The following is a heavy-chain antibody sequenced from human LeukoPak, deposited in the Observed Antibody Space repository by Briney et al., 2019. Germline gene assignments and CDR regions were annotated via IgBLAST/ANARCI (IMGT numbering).Heavy chain of an antibody. CDR3: ARMTITMVRGAPYYYGMDV. Sequence: PSETLSLTCTVSGGSISSYYWSWIRQPPGKGLEWIGYIYYSGSTNYNSSLKSRVTISVDTSKNQFSLKLSSVTAADTAVYYCARMTITMVRGAPYYYGMDVWGQGTTVTVSS. CDR1: GGSISSYY. D-gene: IGHD3-10*01. J-gene: IGHJ6*02. V-gene: IGHV4-59*01. CDR2: IYYSGST.